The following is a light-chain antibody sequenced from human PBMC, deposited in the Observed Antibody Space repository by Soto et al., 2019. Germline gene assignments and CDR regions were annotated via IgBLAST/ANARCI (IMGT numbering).Light chain of an antibody. J-gene: IGKJ1*01. CDR3: QQYLRYSGT. Sequence: EIVMTQSPATLSVSPGERATLSCRASQSVSSNLAWYQQKPGQVPRLLVYGASTRATGIPARFSGSGSGTEFTLTISSLQSEDFATYYCQQYLRYSGTFGQGTKVDIK. CDR2: GAS. V-gene: IGKV3-15*01. CDR1: QSVSSN.